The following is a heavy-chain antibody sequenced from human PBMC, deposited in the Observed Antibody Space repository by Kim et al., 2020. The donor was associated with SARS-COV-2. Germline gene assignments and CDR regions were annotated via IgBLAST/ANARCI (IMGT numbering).Heavy chain of an antibody. D-gene: IGHD6-13*01. J-gene: IGHJ4*02. CDR1: GFTSSDYY. CDR2: ISSSSSCT. Sequence: GGSLRLSCAASGFTSSDYYMRWIRQAPGKGLEWVSYISSSSSCTNYADSVKGRFTISRDNAKNSLYLQMNSLRAEDTAVYYCARVLAAACALDSCGQGTLVTVSS. CDR3: ARVLAAACALDS. V-gene: IGHV3-11*05.